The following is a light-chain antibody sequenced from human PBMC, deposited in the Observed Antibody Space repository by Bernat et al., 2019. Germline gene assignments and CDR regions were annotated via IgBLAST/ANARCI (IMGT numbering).Light chain of an antibody. CDR3: QQYGDSPLGIT. V-gene: IGKV3-20*01. CDR2: GAS. CDR1: QSVARNY. J-gene: IGKJ4*01. Sequence: EIVLTQSPGTLSFSPGERATLSCRASQSVARNYLSCYQQQAGQAPMLLIYGASCRATGIPDRFGGSWSGTVFTLTISILEAEDFAVYYCQQYGDSPLGITFGGGTKEEIK.